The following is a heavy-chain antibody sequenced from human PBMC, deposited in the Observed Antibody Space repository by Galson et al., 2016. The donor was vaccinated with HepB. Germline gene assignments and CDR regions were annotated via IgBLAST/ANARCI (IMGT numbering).Heavy chain of an antibody. J-gene: IGHJ3*01. CDR2: IDWDDDT. V-gene: IGHV2-70*11. Sequence: PALVKPTQTLTLTCTFSGFSLDSSGMSVSWIRQPPGKALEWLARIDWDDDTYYSPSLGAGLTVSKDTSKSQVALIVASIEPGDTGTYYCVRGTFSDSQARAFDVWGQGTGVIVSS. CDR1: GFSLDSSGMS. D-gene: IGHD2/OR15-2a*01. CDR3: VRGTFSDSQARAFDV.